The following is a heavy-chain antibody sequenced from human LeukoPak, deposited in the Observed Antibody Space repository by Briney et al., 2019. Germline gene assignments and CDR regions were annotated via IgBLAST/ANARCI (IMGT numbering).Heavy chain of an antibody. J-gene: IGHJ4*02. V-gene: IGHV4-59*01. D-gene: IGHD2-15*01. Sequence: PSETLSLTCSVSGDSINSNYWSWMRQPPGKGLEWIGYIYYGGSTHYNPSLKSRVSMSVDTSKNQFSLNLSSVTAADTAVYHCARLLAGCPGGRCRAHFDYWGQGTLVTVSS. CDR3: ARLLAGCPGGRCRAHFDY. CDR1: GDSINSNY. CDR2: IYYGGST.